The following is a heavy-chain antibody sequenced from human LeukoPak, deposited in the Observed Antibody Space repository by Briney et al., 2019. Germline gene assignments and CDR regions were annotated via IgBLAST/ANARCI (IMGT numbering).Heavy chain of an antibody. CDR3: ARRSGITMIVVLISDAFDI. V-gene: IGHV4-39*01. D-gene: IGHD3-22*01. CDR1: GGSISSSSYY. Sequence: SETLSLTCTVSGGSISSSSYYWGWLRQPPGTGLEWLGSIYHSGSTYYNPSLKSRVTISVDTSKNQFSLKLSSVTAADTAVYYCARRSGITMIVVLISDAFDIWGQGTMVTVSS. CDR2: IYHSGST. J-gene: IGHJ3*02.